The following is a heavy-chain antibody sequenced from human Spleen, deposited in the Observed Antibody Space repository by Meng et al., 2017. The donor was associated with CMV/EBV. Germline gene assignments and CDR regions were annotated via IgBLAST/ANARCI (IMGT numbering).Heavy chain of an antibody. D-gene: IGHD2-2*01. CDR3: ARVGPASARGNFDF. Sequence: SETLSLTCAVYGGSFSGYYWSWIRQPPGKGLEWIGEINHSGSTNYNPSLKSRVTISVDTSKNQFSLKLNSVTTADTAVYYCARVGPASARGNFDFWGRGTLVTVSS. CDR2: INHSGST. CDR1: GGSFSGYY. J-gene: IGHJ4*02. V-gene: IGHV4-34*01.